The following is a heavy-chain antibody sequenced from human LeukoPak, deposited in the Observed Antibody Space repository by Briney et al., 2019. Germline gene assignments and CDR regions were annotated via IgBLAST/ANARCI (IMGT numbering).Heavy chain of an antibody. Sequence: PSETLSLTCTVSGGSISSGGYYWSWIRQPAGKGLEWIGRIYTSGSTNYNPSLKSRATMSADTSKNQFSLKLSSVTAADTAVYYCARDLFVAAPGTGAAYWGQGTLVTVSS. D-gene: IGHD6-13*01. J-gene: IGHJ4*02. CDR1: GGSISSGGYY. CDR2: IYTSGST. V-gene: IGHV4-61*02. CDR3: ARDLFVAAPGTGAAY.